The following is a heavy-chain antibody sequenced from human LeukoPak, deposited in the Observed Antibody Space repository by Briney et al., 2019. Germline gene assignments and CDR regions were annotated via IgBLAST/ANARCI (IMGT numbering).Heavy chain of an antibody. CDR2: IKPDGSLQ. CDR3: ATSYDSSGCD. CDR1: GFIFSSFW. V-gene: IGHV3-7*01. D-gene: IGHD3-22*01. Sequence: GGSLRLSCTASGFIFSSFWMAWVRQAPGKGLEWVANIKPDGSLQFYGDSVKGRFTISRDNAKNSLYLQKNNLRAEDTALYYCATSYDSSGCDWGQGTLVTVSS. J-gene: IGHJ4*02.